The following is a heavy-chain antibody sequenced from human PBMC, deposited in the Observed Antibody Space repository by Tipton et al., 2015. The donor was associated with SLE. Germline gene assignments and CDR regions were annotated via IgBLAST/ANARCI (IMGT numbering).Heavy chain of an antibody. D-gene: IGHD6-6*01. V-gene: IGHV5-51*03. J-gene: IGHJ4*02. Sequence: QLVQSGAEAKKPGESLKISCEISGYNFDTYWVGWVRQLPGKGLDWVGIIYPGDSDTRYSPSFQGQVTISADKSISTVYLQWSSLKASDTAVYYCARSGSSSLDHWGQGTLVTVSS. CDR3: ARSGSSSLDH. CDR1: GYNFDTYW. CDR2: IYPGDSDT.